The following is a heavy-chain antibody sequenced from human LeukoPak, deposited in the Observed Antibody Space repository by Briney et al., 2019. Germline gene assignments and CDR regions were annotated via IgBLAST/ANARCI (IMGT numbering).Heavy chain of an antibody. D-gene: IGHD2-2*01. CDR1: GFTFSSYA. V-gene: IGHV3-30-3*01. J-gene: IGHJ3*02. CDR2: ISYDGSNK. Sequence: GGSLRLSCAASGFTFSSYAMHWVRQAPGKGLEWVAVISYDGSNKYYADSVKGRFTISRDNSKNTLYLQMNSLRAEDTAVYYCASPWNIVVVPAPQSGAFDIWGQGTMVIVSS. CDR3: ASPWNIVVVPAPQSGAFDI.